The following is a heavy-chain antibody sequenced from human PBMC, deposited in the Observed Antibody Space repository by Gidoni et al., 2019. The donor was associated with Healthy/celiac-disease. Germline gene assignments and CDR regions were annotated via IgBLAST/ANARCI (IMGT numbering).Heavy chain of an antibody. V-gene: IGHV4-34*01. CDR1: GGSFSGYY. CDR2: INHSGST. CDR3: SRGPPPRDGLRDY. J-gene: IGHJ4*02. D-gene: IGHD5-12*01. Sequence: QVQLQQWGAGLLKPSETLSLTCAVYGGSFSGYYWSWIRQPPGKGLEWIGEINHSGSTNYHPSLKSPVTLSVDPSKNPFSLKLSSVTAADTAVYYRSRGPPPRDGLRDYWGQGTLVTVSS.